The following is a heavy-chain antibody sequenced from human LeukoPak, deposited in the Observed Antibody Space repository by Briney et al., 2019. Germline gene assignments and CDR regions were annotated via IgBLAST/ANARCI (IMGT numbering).Heavy chain of an antibody. V-gene: IGHV3-21*01. J-gene: IGHJ6*02. CDR1: GFTFSSYS. CDR2: ISSSSSYI. CDR3: ARDLIVVVPAAINNYYYYGVDV. Sequence: GGSLRLSCAASGFTFSSYSMNWVRQAPGKGLEWVSSISSSSSYIYYADSVKGRFTISRDNAKNSLYLQMNSLRAEDTAVYYCARDLIVVVPAAINNYYYYGVDVWGQGTTVTVSS. D-gene: IGHD2-2*01.